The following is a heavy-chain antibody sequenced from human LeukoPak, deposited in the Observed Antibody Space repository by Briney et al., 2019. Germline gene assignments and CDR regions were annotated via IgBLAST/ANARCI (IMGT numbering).Heavy chain of an antibody. CDR3: ARHVPDNWFDP. CDR2: VYYSGST. V-gene: IGHV4-39*01. Sequence: SETLSLTCSVSGDSISSTTYYWGWIRQPPGKGLEWIGSVYYSGSTFYNPSLTSRVDIAVDTSKNQYSLKLTSVTAADTAIYYCARHVPDNWFDPWGQGTLVTVSS. D-gene: IGHD3-10*02. J-gene: IGHJ5*02. CDR1: GDSISSTTYY.